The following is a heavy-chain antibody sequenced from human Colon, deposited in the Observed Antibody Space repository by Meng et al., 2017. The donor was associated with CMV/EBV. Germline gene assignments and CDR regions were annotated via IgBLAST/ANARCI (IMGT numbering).Heavy chain of an antibody. Sequence: SETLSLTCTVSGGSISSSSYYWGWIRQPPGKGLEWIGSIYYSGSTYYNPSLKSRVTISVDTSKNQFSLKVSSVTAADTAVYYCARGDGGSYYSYFDYWGQGTLVTVSS. CDR1: GGSISSSSYY. V-gene: IGHV4-39*07. J-gene: IGHJ4*02. CDR3: ARGDGGSYYSYFDY. CDR2: IYYSGST. D-gene: IGHD1-26*01.